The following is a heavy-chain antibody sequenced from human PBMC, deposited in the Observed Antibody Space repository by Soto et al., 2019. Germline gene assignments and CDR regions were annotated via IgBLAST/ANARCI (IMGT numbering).Heavy chain of an antibody. J-gene: IGHJ4*02. CDR1: GFTFSDYY. V-gene: IGHV3-11*01. D-gene: IGHD5-12*01. Sequence: GESLKISCAASGFTFSDYYMSWIRQAPGKGLEWVSYISSSGSTIYYADSVKGRFTISRDNAKNSLYLQMNSLRAEDTAVYYCASLRYSGYAPGDYWGQGTLVTVSS. CDR2: ISSSGSTI. CDR3: ASLRYSGYAPGDY.